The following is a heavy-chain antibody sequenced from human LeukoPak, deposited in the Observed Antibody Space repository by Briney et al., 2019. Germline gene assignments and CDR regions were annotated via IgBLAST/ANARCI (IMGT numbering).Heavy chain of an antibody. CDR2: ISSGGYTI. Sequence: GGSLRLSCAASGFTFSSYGMNWVRQAPGKGLEWVSSISSGGYTIYYADSVKGRFTISRDNAKNSLFLQMNSLRAEDTAVYYCARARGYSGYVLGYWLDPWGQGTLVTVSS. CDR3: ARARGYSGYVLGYWLDP. CDR1: GFTFSSYG. D-gene: IGHD5-12*01. V-gene: IGHV3-48*03. J-gene: IGHJ5*02.